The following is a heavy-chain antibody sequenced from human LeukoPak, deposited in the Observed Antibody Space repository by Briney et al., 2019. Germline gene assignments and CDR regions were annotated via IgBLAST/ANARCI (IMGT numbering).Heavy chain of an antibody. CDR1: GYSISRGYY. V-gene: IGHV4-38-2*02. Sequence: SETLSLTCNVSGYSISRGYYWGWIRQPPGKGLEWIGRVHHTGSTYYNPSLRSRVSISVDKSTNHISLEVTSVTAADTAVYYCARDWGFGDSEDWFDPWGQGTLVTVSS. J-gene: IGHJ5*02. CDR2: VHHTGST. CDR3: ARDWGFGDSEDWFDP. D-gene: IGHD3-10*01.